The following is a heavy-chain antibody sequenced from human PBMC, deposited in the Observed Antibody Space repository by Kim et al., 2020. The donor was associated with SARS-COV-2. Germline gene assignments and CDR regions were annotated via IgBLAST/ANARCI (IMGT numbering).Heavy chain of an antibody. D-gene: IGHD3-10*01. CDR3: ARDMAMVRGVIDDC. Sequence: ADSVKGRFTISRDKSKSTLDLQMNSLRADDTAVYYCARDMAMVRGVIDDCWGQGALVTVSS. V-gene: IGHV3-33*01. J-gene: IGHJ4*02.